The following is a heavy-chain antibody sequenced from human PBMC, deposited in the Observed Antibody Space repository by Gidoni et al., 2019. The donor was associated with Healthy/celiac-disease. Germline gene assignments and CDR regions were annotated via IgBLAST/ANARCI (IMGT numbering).Heavy chain of an antibody. CDR1: GFTFSRYG. CDR3: AKDAAWQQLVLVYYYGMDV. J-gene: IGHJ6*02. Sequence: QVQLVESGGGVVQPGRSLRLSCAASGFTFSRYGMHWVRQAPGKGLEWVAVISYAGSNKYYADSVKGRFNIARDKSKNTLYLQMNSLRAEDTAVYYCAKDAAWQQLVLVYYYGMDVWGQGTTVTVSS. D-gene: IGHD6-13*01. CDR2: ISYAGSNK. V-gene: IGHV3-30*18.